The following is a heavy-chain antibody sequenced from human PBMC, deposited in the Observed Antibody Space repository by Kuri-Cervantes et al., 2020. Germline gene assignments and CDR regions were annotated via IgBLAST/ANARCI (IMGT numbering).Heavy chain of an antibody. CDR2: IYYSGST. J-gene: IGHJ5*02. CDR3: ARGPNSSSWMGDWFDP. CDR1: GGSISSHY. Sequence: GSLRLSCTVSGGSISSHYWSWIRQPPGKGLEWIGYIYYSGSTNYNPSLKSRVTISVDTSKNQFSLKLSSVTAADTAVYYCARGPNSSSWMGDWFDPWGQGTLVTVSS. V-gene: IGHV4-59*11. D-gene: IGHD6-13*01.